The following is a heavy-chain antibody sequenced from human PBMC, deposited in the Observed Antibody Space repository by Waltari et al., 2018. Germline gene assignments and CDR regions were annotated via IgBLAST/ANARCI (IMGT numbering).Heavy chain of an antibody. V-gene: IGHV4-34*01. CDR1: GGSFSGYY. Sequence: QVQLQQWGAGLLKPSETLSLTCAVYGGSFSGYYWSWIRQPPGKGLEWIGEINHSGSTNYNPSLKSRVTISVDTSKNQFSLKLSSVTAADTAVYYCARVSRAAAGPKPFDYWGQGTLVTVSS. CDR3: ARVSRAAAGPKPFDY. J-gene: IGHJ4*02. CDR2: INHSGST. D-gene: IGHD6-13*01.